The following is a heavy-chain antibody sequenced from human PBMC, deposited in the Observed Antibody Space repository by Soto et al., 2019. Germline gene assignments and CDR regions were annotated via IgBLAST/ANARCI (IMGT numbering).Heavy chain of an antibody. Sequence: VSGPTLLNPTQTLTLTCTFSGFSLSTSGMCVSWIRQPPGKALEWLALIDWDDDKYYSTSLKTRLTISKDTSKNQVVLTMTNMDPVETATYDCASAIQWREPSDYWGKGTRVTAS. CDR3: ASAIQWREPSDY. D-gene: IGHD5-12*01. J-gene: IGHJ4*02. CDR1: GFSLSTSGMC. V-gene: IGHV2-70*01. CDR2: IDWDDDK.